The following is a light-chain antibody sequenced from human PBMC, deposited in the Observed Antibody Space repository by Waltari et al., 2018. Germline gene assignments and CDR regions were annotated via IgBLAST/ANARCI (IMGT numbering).Light chain of an antibody. J-gene: IGLJ1*01. CDR1: SSNIGAGHD. Sequence: QSILTQPTSVSGAPGQRVTISCTGSSSNIGAGHDVHWYQAFPGTAPKLLIYGKTNGPSGVPDRFSGSKSGSSASLAINGLQAEDEAEYYCSAWDDSVHVFGTGTRVTVL. CDR2: GKT. CDR3: SAWDDSVHV. V-gene: IGLV1-40*01.